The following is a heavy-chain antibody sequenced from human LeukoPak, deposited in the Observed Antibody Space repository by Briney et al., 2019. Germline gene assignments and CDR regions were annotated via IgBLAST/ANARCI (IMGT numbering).Heavy chain of an antibody. V-gene: IGHV4-34*01. CDR3: ARANGASRKFDY. CDR1: GGSFSGYY. J-gene: IGHJ4*02. Sequence: SETLSLTCAVYGGSFSGYYWSWIRQPPGKGLEWIGEINHSGSTNYNPSLKSRVTISVDTSKNQFSLKLSSVTAADTAVYYCARANGASRKFDYWGQGTLVTVSS. D-gene: IGHD6-13*01. CDR2: INHSGST.